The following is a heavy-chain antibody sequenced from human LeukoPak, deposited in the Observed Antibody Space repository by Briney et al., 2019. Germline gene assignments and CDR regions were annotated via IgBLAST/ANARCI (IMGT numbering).Heavy chain of an antibody. J-gene: IGHJ4*02. CDR3: AKGLGYCGRPACYEDY. Sequence: GGSLRLSCAASGFTFRTYAMNWVRQAPGKGLEWVSVVTDNGVTTYYADSVKGRFTISRDNSKNTLYLQMNSLRVEDTAVYYCAKGLGYCGRPACYEDYWGQGTLVTVSS. CDR1: GFTFRTYA. V-gene: IGHV3-23*01. CDR2: VTDNGVTT. D-gene: IGHD2-15*01.